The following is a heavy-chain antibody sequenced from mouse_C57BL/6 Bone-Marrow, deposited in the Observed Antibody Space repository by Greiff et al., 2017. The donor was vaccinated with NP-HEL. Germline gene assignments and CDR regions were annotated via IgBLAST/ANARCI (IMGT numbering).Heavy chain of an antibody. Sequence: QVQLQQPGAELVMPGASVKLSCKASGYTFTSYWMHWVKQRPGQGLEWIGEIDPSDSYTNYNQKFTGKSTLTVDKSSSTAYMQLSSLTSEDSAVYYGAREGSSGCFDYGGQGTTLTVSS. J-gene: IGHJ2*01. V-gene: IGHV1-69*01. CDR1: GYTFTSYW. D-gene: IGHD3-2*02. CDR3: AREGSSGCFDY. CDR2: IDPSDSYT.